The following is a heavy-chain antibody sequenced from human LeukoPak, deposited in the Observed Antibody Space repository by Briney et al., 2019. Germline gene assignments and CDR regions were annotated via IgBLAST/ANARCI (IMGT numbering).Heavy chain of an antibody. J-gene: IGHJ4*02. V-gene: IGHV3-7*04. CDR3: ARAVSSGYYNLYFDY. Sequence: GGSLRLSCAASGFTFNSYWMNWVRQAPGKGLEWVANIKKDGSEEFYVDSVKGRFTISRDNAKNSLYLQMNSLRAEDTAVYYCARAVSSGYYNLYFDYWGQGTLVTVSS. D-gene: IGHD3-22*01. CDR2: IKKDGSEE. CDR1: GFTFNSYW.